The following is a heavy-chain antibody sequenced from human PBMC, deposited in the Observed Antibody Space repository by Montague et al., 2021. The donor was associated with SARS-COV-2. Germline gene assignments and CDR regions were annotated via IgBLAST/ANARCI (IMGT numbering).Heavy chain of an antibody. V-gene: IGHV4-59*01. J-gene: IGHJ4*02. CDR2: IYCSGST. CDR1: GGSISSYY. Sequence: SETLSLTCTVSGGSISSYYWSWIRQPPGKGLEWIGYIYCSGSTNYSPSLKSRVTISVDTSKNQFSLKLSSVTAADTAVYYCARGFDYWGQGTLVTVSS. CDR3: ARGFDY.